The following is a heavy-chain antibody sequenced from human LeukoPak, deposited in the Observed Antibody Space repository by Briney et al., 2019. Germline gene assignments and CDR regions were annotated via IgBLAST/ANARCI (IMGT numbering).Heavy chain of an antibody. CDR2: INPSGGST. Sequence: ASVKVSCKASGYTFTSYYMHWVRQAPGQGLEWMGIINPSGGSTSYAQKFQGRVTMTRDTSTSTVCMELSSLRSEDTAVYYCARVLRLVGATNEDYFDYWGQGTLVTVSS. J-gene: IGHJ4*02. D-gene: IGHD1-26*01. V-gene: IGHV1-46*01. CDR1: GYTFTSYY. CDR3: ARVLRLVGATNEDYFDY.